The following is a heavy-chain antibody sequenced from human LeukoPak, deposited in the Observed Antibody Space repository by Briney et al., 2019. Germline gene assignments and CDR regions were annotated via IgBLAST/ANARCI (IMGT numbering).Heavy chain of an antibody. CDR2: IYTSGST. CDR1: GGSISGYY. V-gene: IGHV4-4*07. CDR3: ARSTAMVPLDY. J-gene: IGHJ4*02. D-gene: IGHD5-18*01. Sequence: SETLSLTCTVSGGSISGYYWSWIRQPAGKGLEWIGRIYTSGSTNYNPSLKSRVTISVDKSKNQFSLKLSSVTAADTAVYYCARSTAMVPLDYWGQGTLVTVSS.